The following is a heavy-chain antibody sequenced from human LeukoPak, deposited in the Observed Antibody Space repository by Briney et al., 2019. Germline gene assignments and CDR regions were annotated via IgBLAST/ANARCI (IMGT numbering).Heavy chain of an antibody. Sequence: GASVKVSCKASGYTFTGYYMHWVRQAPGQGLEWMGWINPNSGGTNYAQKFQGRVTMTRDTSISTAYMELSRLRSDDTAVYYCARDRDSSSWDNWFDPWGQGTLVTVSS. V-gene: IGHV1-2*02. CDR1: GYTFTGYY. CDR2: INPNSGGT. D-gene: IGHD6-13*01. CDR3: ARDRDSSSWDNWFDP. J-gene: IGHJ5*02.